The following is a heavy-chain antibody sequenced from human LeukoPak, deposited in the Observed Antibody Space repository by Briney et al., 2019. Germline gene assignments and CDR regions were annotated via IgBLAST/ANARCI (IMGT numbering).Heavy chain of an antibody. J-gene: IGHJ4*02. Sequence: GGSLRLSCGASGFTFSLYAMSWVRQAPGKGLEWVSVISGSGGTIGHADSVKGRFTVSRDNSKNTLNLQMNSLRVDDTAVYYCARSDWGLDYWGQGTLVTVSS. CDR1: GFTFSLYA. CDR2: ISGSGGTI. CDR3: ARSDWGLDY. D-gene: IGHD7-27*01. V-gene: IGHV3-23*01.